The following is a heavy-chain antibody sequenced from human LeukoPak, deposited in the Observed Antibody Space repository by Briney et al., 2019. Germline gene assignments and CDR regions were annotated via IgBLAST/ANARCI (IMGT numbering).Heavy chain of an antibody. CDR2: TYTSGSI. Sequence: SETLSLTCTVSGGSISSYYWSWIRQPAGKGLEWIGRTYTSGSINYNPSLKSRVTMSVDTSKNQFSLKLSSVTAADTAVYYCAREDRVHAFDIWGQGTMVTVSS. CDR1: GGSISSYY. J-gene: IGHJ3*02. D-gene: IGHD1-14*01. V-gene: IGHV4-4*07. CDR3: AREDRVHAFDI.